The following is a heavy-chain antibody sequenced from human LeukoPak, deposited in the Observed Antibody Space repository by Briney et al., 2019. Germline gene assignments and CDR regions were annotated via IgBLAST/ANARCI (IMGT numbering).Heavy chain of an antibody. V-gene: IGHV5-51*01. CDR3: ARQHSSSTFDI. J-gene: IGHJ3*02. CDR1: GYRFINYW. CDR2: IYPGDPDT. Sequence: GESLKISCKGSGYRFINYWIGWVRQMPGKGLEWMGIIYPGDPDTRYSPSFQGQVTMSADMSISTAYLQWSSLKASDTAMYYCARQHSSSTFDIWGQGTMVTVSS. D-gene: IGHD2-2*01.